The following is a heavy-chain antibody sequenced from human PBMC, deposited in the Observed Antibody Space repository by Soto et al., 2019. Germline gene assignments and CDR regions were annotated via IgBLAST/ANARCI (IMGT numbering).Heavy chain of an antibody. D-gene: IGHD3-22*01. CDR1: GYTFTSYG. J-gene: IGHJ4*02. V-gene: IGHV1-18*01. Sequence: ASVKVSCTASGYTFTSYGISWVRQAPGQGLEWMGWISAYNGNTNYAQKLQGRVTMTTDTSTSTAYMELRSLRSDDTAVHYCARLLRPEDPRWLLPIYYWGQETLVTVSS. CDR2: ISAYNGNT. CDR3: ARLLRPEDPRWLLPIYY.